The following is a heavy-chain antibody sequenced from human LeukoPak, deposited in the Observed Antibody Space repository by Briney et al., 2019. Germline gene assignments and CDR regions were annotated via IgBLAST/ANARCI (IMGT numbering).Heavy chain of an antibody. J-gene: IGHJ4*02. V-gene: IGHV3-30*04. CDR2: ISYDGSNK. CDR1: GFTFSSYA. CDR3: ARENGFDY. D-gene: IGHD2-8*01. Sequence: PGRSLRLSCAASGFTFSSYAMHWVRQAPGKGLEWVAVISYDGSNKYYADSVKGRFTISRDNSKNTQYLQMNSLRAEDTAVYYCARENGFDYWGQGTLVTVSS.